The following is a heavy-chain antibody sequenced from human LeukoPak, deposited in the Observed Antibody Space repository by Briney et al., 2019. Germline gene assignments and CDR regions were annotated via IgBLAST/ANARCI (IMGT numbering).Heavy chain of an antibody. D-gene: IGHD6-6*01. J-gene: IGHJ5*02. CDR3: ARGLAARPLSHRFDP. CDR2: IYYSGST. CDR1: GGSISSYY. V-gene: IGHV4-59*01. Sequence: SETLSLTCTVSGGSISSYYWSWIRQPPGKGLEWIGYIYYSGSTNYNPSLKSRVTMSVDTSKNQFSLKLSSVTAADTAVYYCARGLAARPLSHRFDPWGQGTLVTVSS.